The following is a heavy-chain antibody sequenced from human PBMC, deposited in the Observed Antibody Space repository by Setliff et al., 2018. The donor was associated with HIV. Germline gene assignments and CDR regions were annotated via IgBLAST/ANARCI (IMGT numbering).Heavy chain of an antibody. Sequence: GASVKVSCKTSGYTFTGNYIHWVRRAPGQGLEWMGWINPNSGDTNYAQKFQGRVTLTRDTSITTAYMELRRLTSDDTAVYYCAKFYGDYHAFDIWGQGTMVTVSS. CDR2: INPNSGDT. D-gene: IGHD4-17*01. V-gene: IGHV1-2*02. J-gene: IGHJ3*02. CDR1: GYTFTGNY. CDR3: AKFYGDYHAFDI.